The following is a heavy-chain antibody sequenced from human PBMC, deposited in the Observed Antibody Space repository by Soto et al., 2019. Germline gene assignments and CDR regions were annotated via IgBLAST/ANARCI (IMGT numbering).Heavy chain of an antibody. V-gene: IGHV3-23*01. CDR2: ISGSGGFT. CDR3: AKGDGGGGDCCAFDY. J-gene: IGHJ4*02. D-gene: IGHD2-21*02. Sequence: EVQLLESGGGFVQAGGSLRLSCAVSGFTFSNYAMSWVRQAPGQGLEWVSAISGSGGFTYYTNSVKGRFTISRDNSKNTVDLQMNSLRAEDTAVYYCAKGDGGGGDCCAFDYWGQGALVTVSS. CDR1: GFTFSNYA.